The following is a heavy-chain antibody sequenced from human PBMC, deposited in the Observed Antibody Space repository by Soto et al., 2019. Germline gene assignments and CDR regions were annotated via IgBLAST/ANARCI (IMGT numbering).Heavy chain of an antibody. CDR1: GFTFSDSW. CDR3: ATSSLTIGWRY. V-gene: IGHV3-7*05. J-gene: IGHJ4*02. CDR2: INQDGSAK. D-gene: IGHD2-15*01. Sequence: GGSLRLSCAASGFTFSDSWMNWVRQAPGKGLEWVASINQDGSAKRYVGSVEGRFTISRDNAKNSLFLQVISLRAEDTALYFCATSSLTIGWRYWGQGSLVTVSS.